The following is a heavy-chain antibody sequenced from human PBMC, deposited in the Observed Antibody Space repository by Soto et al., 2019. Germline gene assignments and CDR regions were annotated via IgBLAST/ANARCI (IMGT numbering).Heavy chain of an antibody. CDR2: ISYSGST. CDR3: VREGEQLVLDY. D-gene: IGHD6-13*01. CDR1: GGSISSYY. Sequence: QVQLQESGPGLVKPSETLSLTCTVSGGSISSYYWSWIRQPPGKGLEWIGYISYSGSTNYNSSLKSRVTISVETSKNQISLKLSSVTAADTAVYYCVREGEQLVLDYWGQGTLVTVSS. V-gene: IGHV4-59*01. J-gene: IGHJ4*02.